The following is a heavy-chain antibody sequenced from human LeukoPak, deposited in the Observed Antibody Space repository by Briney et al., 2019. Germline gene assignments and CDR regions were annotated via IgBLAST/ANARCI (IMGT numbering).Heavy chain of an antibody. D-gene: IGHD5-12*01. V-gene: IGHV3-48*04. CDR2: ISSTSGTK. CDR3: ARGTEWLGNSGYYFDY. Sequence: PGGSLRLSCAASGFTFSTYSMNWVRQAPGKGLEWVSYISSTSGTKYYADSVKGRITISRDNAKNSLYLQMNSLRAEDTAVYYCARGTEWLGNSGYYFDYWGQGTLVTVSS. J-gene: IGHJ4*02. CDR1: GFTFSTYS.